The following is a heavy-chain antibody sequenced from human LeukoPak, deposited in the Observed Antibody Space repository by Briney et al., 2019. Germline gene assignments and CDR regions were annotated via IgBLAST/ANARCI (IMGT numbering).Heavy chain of an antibody. J-gene: IGHJ3*02. D-gene: IGHD3-16*01. V-gene: IGHV1-46*01. CDR1: GYTFTSYY. CDR3: ARERGGNDAFDI. Sequence: ASVKVSCKASGYTFTSYYMHWVRQAPGQGLEWMGIINPSGGSTSYAQKFQGRVTMTRDTSTSTVYMELSSLRSEDTTVYYCARERGGNDAFDIWGQGTMVTVSS. CDR2: INPSGGST.